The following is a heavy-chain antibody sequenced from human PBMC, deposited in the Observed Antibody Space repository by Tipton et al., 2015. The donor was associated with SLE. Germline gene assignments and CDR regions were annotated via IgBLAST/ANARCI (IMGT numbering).Heavy chain of an antibody. D-gene: IGHD6-6*01. CDR1: GGSISGSY. J-gene: IGHJ4*02. CDR2: INHSGST. V-gene: IGHV4-34*01. CDR3: ARGRGSSSSGHY. Sequence: TLSLTCSVSGGSISGSYWSWIRQPPRKGLEWIGEINHSGSTNYNPSLKSRVTISVDTSKNQFSLKLSSVTAADTAVYYCARGRGSSSSGHYWGQGTLVTVSS.